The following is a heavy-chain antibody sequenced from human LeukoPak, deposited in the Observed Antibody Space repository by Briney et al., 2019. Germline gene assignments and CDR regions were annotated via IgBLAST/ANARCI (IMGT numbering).Heavy chain of an antibody. D-gene: IGHD3-9*01. CDR1: GYTFTGYY. CDR2: INPNSGGT. Sequence: GASVKVSCKASGYTFTGYYMHWVRQAPGPGLEWMGWINPNSGGTNYAQKFQGRVSMTRDTSISTAYMELSRLRSDDTAVYYCARDDDYDILTGYSELDYWGQGTLVTVSS. V-gene: IGHV1-2*02. J-gene: IGHJ4*02. CDR3: ARDDDYDILTGYSELDY.